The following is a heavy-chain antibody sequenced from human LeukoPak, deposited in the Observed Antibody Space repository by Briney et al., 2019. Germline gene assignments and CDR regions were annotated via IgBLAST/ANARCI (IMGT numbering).Heavy chain of an antibody. Sequence: SETLSLTCTVSGGSLSSYYWSWIRQPPGKGLEWIGYIYYSGSTNYNPSLKSRVTISVDTSKNQFSLKLSSVTAADTAVYYCAREKGIVGATRAFDIWGQGTMVTVSS. CDR2: IYYSGST. CDR3: AREKGIVGATRAFDI. D-gene: IGHD1-26*01. V-gene: IGHV4-59*01. CDR1: GGSLSSYY. J-gene: IGHJ3*02.